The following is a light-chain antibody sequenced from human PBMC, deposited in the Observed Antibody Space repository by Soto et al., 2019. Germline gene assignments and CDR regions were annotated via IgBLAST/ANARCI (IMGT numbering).Light chain of an antibody. Sequence: EIVLTQSPDTLSLSPGERATLSCRASQSVRADFLTWYQQRLGQAPRLLIYGASNRATGIPDRFSGSGSGTDFTLTISGLEPEDFAVYYCQQANSFPLTFGGGTKVEIK. CDR1: QSVRADF. V-gene: IGKV3-20*01. CDR2: GAS. J-gene: IGKJ4*01. CDR3: QQANSFPLT.